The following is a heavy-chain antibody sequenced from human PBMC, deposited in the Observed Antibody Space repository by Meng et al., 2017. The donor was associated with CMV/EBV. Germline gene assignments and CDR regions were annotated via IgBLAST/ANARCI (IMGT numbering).Heavy chain of an antibody. Sequence: GESLKISCAASGFTFSSYSMNWVRQAPGKGLEWVSSISSSSYIYYADSVKGRFTISRDNAKNSLYLQMNSLRAEDTAVYYCARVQVWYQLLYYFDYWGQGTLVTVSS. CDR2: ISSSSYI. V-gene: IGHV3-21*01. CDR3: ARVQVWYQLLYYFDY. D-gene: IGHD2-2*01. J-gene: IGHJ4*02. CDR1: GFTFSSYS.